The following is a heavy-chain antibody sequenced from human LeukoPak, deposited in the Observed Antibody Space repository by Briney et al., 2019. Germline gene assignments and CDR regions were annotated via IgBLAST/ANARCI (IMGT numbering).Heavy chain of an antibody. V-gene: IGHV4-59*01. CDR2: IYYSGST. D-gene: IGHD3-22*01. CDR3: ASVKYYYDSSGYPGWFDP. CDR1: GGSINSYY. Sequence: PSETLSLTCTVSGGSINSYYWGWIRQPPGKGLEWIGYIYYSGSTNYNPSLKSRVTISVDTSKNQFSLKLSSVTAADTAVYYCASVKYYYDSSGYPGWFDPWGQGTLVTVSS. J-gene: IGHJ5*02.